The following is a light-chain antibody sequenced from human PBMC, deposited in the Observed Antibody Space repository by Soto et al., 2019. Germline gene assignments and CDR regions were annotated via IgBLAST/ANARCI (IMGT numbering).Light chain of an antibody. J-gene: IGLJ2*01. CDR2: GNS. CDR3: QSYDSSLSGYVV. Sequence: QSVLTQPPSVSGAPGQRVTISCTGSSSNIGAGYDVHWYHQLPGTAPKLLISGNSNRPSGVPDRFSGSKSGTSASLAITGLQAEYEADYYCQSYDSSLSGYVVVGGGTKLTVL. CDR1: SSNIGAGYD. V-gene: IGLV1-40*01.